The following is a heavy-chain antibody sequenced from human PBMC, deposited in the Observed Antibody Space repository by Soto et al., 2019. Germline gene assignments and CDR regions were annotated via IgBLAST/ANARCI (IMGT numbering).Heavy chain of an antibody. Sequence: GGSLRLSCAVSGFTFSSYGMHWVRQAPGKGQEWVAVIWYDGSNKYYADSVKGRFTISRDNSKNTLYLQMNSLRAEDTAVYYCARAGQQLASSLDYWGQGTLLTVSS. V-gene: IGHV3-33*01. J-gene: IGHJ4*02. CDR2: IWYDGSNK. D-gene: IGHD6-13*01. CDR3: ARAGQQLASSLDY. CDR1: GFTFSSYG.